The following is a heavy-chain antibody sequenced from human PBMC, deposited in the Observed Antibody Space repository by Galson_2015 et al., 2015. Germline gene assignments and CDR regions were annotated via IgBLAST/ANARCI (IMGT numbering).Heavy chain of an antibody. V-gene: IGHV3-49*02. J-gene: IGHJ4*02. Sequence: GSNKYYAASVKGRFTISRDDSKSIAYLQMNSLKTEDTAVYYCTRDTYYYDSSGYYLPTHSDYWGQGTLVTVSS. CDR3: TRDTYYYDSSGYYLPTHSDY. CDR2: GSNK. D-gene: IGHD3-22*01.